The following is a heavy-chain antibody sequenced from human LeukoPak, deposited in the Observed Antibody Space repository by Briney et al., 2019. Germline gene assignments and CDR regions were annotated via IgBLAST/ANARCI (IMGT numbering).Heavy chain of an antibody. CDR2: IYYSGST. CDR3: ASRSSIWSGYQDTLYYFDS. Sequence: SETLSLTCTVSGGPISSYYWSWIRQPPGEGLEWIGHIYYSGSTNYNPSLKSRVTISVDTSKNQFSLKLSSVTAADTAVYYCASRSSIWSGYQDTLYYFDSWGQGTLVTVSS. CDR1: GGPISSYY. J-gene: IGHJ4*02. V-gene: IGHV4-59*01. D-gene: IGHD3-3*01.